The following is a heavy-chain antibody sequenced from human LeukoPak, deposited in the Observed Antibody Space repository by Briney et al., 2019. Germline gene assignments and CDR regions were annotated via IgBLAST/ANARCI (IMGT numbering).Heavy chain of an antibody. CDR2: ISSSSSTI. J-gene: IGHJ2*01. CDR1: GFTFSTYT. V-gene: IGHV3-48*02. D-gene: IGHD6-13*01. Sequence: GGSLRLSCAASGFTFSTYTMNWVRQAPGKGLEWVSYISSSSSTIDYADSVKGRFTISRDNAKNSLYLQMNSLRDEDTAVYYCARVIAAAGRPNWYFDLWGRGTLVTVSS. CDR3: ARVIAAAGRPNWYFDL.